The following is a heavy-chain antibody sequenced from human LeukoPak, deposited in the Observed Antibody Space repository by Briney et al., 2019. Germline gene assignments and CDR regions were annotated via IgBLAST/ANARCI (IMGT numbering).Heavy chain of an antibody. J-gene: IGHJ4*02. CDR2: IYPGDSDT. CDR3: ARVVGIAAAGTLKSRRYYFDY. Sequence: GESLKISCKGSGYSFTSYWIGWVRQMPGKGLEWMGIIYPGDSDTRYSPSLQGQVTISADKSISTAYLQWSSLKASDTAMYYCARVVGIAAAGTLKSRRYYFDYWGQGTLVTVSS. V-gene: IGHV5-51*01. CDR1: GYSFTSYW. D-gene: IGHD6-13*01.